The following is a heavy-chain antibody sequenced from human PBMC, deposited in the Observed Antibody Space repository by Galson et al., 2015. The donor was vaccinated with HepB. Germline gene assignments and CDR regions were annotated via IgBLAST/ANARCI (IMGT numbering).Heavy chain of an antibody. Sequence: SLRLSCAASGFTFSSYAMSWVRQAPGKGLEWVSAISGSGGSTYYADSVKGRFTISRDNSKNTLYLQMNSLRSEDTAVYYCARYQLLSVYAFDIWGQGTMVTVSS. CDR1: GFTFSSYA. V-gene: IGHV3-23*01. D-gene: IGHD2-2*01. CDR3: ARYQLLSVYAFDI. J-gene: IGHJ3*02. CDR2: ISGSGGST.